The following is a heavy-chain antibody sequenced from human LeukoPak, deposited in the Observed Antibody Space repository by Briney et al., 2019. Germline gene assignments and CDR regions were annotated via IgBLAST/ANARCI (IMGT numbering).Heavy chain of an antibody. CDR1: GFTFSSYA. CDR3: ARALDLYFDY. J-gene: IGHJ4*02. Sequence: PGGSLRLSCAASGFTFSSYAMHWVRQAPGKGLEWVAVISYDGSNKYYADSVKGRFTISRDNSKNTLYMQMNSLRAEDTAVYYCARALDLYFDYWGQGTPVTVSS. V-gene: IGHV3-30-3*01. CDR2: ISYDGSNK.